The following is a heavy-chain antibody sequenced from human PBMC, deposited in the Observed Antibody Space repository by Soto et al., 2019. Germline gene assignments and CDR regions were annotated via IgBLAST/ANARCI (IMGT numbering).Heavy chain of an antibody. V-gene: IGHV4-61*01. Sequence: LSLTCTVSGGSVSSGSYYWSWIRQPPGKGLEWIGYIYYSGSTNYNPSLKSRVTISVDTSKNQFSLKLSSVTAADTAVYYCARDQDIVVVPASMSRTYYYYVMDVWGQGTTVTVSS. D-gene: IGHD2-2*01. CDR1: GGSVSSGSYY. CDR3: ARDQDIVVVPASMSRTYYYYVMDV. CDR2: IYYSGST. J-gene: IGHJ6*02.